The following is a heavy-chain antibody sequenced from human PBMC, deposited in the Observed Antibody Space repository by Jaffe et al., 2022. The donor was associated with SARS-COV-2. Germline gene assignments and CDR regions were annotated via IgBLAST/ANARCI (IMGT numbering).Heavy chain of an antibody. CDR1: GFTVSSNY. Sequence: EVQLVESGGGLVQPGGSLRLSCAASGFTVSSNYMSWVRQAPGKGLEWVSVIYSGGSTNYADSVKGRFTISRDNSKNTLYLQMNSLRTEDTAVYYCARDRWEYSNSWYYYGMDVWGQGTTVTVSS. J-gene: IGHJ6*02. V-gene: IGHV3-66*02. CDR2: IYSGGST. CDR3: ARDRWEYSNSWYYYGMDV. D-gene: IGHD6-13*01.